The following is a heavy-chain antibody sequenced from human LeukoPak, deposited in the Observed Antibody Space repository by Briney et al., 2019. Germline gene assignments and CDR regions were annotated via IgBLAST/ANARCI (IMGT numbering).Heavy chain of an antibody. V-gene: IGHV1-18*01. D-gene: IGHD2-2*01. CDR1: GYTFTSYG. CDR2: ISAYSGNT. J-gene: IGHJ3*01. Sequence: ASVKVSCKASGYTFTSYGISWVRQAPGQGLEWMGWISAYSGNTNYAQKLQGRVTMTTDTSTSTAYMELRSLRSDDTAVYYCARGGRYCSSTSCQVWGQGTMVTVSS. CDR3: ARGGRYCSSTSCQV.